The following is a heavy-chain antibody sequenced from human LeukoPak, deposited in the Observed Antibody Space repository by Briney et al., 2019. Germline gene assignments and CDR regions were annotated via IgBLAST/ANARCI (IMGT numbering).Heavy chain of an antibody. Sequence: ASVKVSCKASGYTFTGYYMHWVRQAPGQGLEWMGWINPNSGGTNYARKFQGRVTMTRDTSISTAYMELSRLRSDDTAVYYCARGEIAAAGTLFPNYYYYMDVWGKGTTVTISS. CDR3: ARGEIAAAGTLFPNYYYYMDV. CDR2: INPNSGGT. D-gene: IGHD6-13*01. V-gene: IGHV1-2*02. J-gene: IGHJ6*03. CDR1: GYTFTGYY.